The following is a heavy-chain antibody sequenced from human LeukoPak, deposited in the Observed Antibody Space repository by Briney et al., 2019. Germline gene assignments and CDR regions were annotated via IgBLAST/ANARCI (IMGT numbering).Heavy chain of an antibody. CDR2: ISGSGGST. CDR1: GFTFSNYA. CDR3: ARRRSIVGATTVYWFDP. V-gene: IGHV3-23*01. Sequence: PGGSLRLSCAASGFTFSNYAMSWVRQAPGKGLEWVSAISGSGGSTYYADSVKGRFTISRDNSKNTLYLQMNSLRAEDTAVYYCARRRSIVGATTVYWFDPWGQGTLVTVSS. D-gene: IGHD1-26*01. J-gene: IGHJ5*02.